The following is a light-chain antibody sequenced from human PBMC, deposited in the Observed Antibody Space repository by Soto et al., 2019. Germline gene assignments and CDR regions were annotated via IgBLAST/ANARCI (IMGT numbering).Light chain of an antibody. CDR1: TSNIGNNL. CDR3: GTWDTSLSPYWM. V-gene: IGLV1-51*01. J-gene: IGLJ3*02. CDR2: DND. Sequence: QSVLTQPPSLSAAPGQKVTISCSGSTSNIGNNLVSWYQQLPGAAPQLLIYDNDKRPSGIPERFSGSKSGTSATLAITGLQAGDEAEYYCGTWDTSLSPYWMFGGGTQLTVL.